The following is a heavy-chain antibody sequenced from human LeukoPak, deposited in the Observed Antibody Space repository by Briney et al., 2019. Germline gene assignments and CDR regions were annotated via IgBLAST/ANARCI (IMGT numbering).Heavy chain of an antibody. V-gene: IGHV1-2*02. CDR3: ARDRGVGATLGLMDV. D-gene: IGHD1-26*01. CDR2: INRNSGAT. CDR1: GYSXIDYS. Sequence: ASEKVSCKASGYSXIDYSMHGVRQAPGQGLDWMGWINRNSGATKYAQKFEGRVTMTRDTSVTTAYMELSSLRSDDTAVYFCARDRGVGATLGLMDVWGQGTPVTVSS. J-gene: IGHJ6*02.